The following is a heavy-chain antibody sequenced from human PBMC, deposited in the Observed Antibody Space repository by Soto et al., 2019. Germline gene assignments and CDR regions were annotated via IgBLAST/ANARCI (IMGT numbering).Heavy chain of an antibody. Sequence: SVKVSCKASGGTFSSYAISWVRQAPGQGLEWMGGIIPIFGTANYAQKFQGRVTITADESTSTAYMELSSLRSEDTAVYYCARVTQYCSGGSCYTLARYYYYGMDVWGQ. CDR3: ARVTQYCSGGSCYTLARYYYYGMDV. CDR1: GGTFSSYA. D-gene: IGHD2-15*01. V-gene: IGHV1-69*13. J-gene: IGHJ6*02. CDR2: IIPIFGTA.